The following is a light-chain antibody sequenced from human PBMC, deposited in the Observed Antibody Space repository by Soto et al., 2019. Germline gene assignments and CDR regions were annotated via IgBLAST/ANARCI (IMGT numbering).Light chain of an antibody. V-gene: IGLV3-21*04. J-gene: IGLJ2*01. CDR2: YEI. CDR1: NIGSQS. CDR3: HVWDIDSDQPV. Sequence: SYELTQPPSVSVAPGETAKITCGGNNIGSQSVHWYQQKPGQAPVAVIVYEIDRPSGIPERFSGSNYGNTATLTITRVDAGDEADYYCHVWDIDSDQPVFGGGTKLTVL.